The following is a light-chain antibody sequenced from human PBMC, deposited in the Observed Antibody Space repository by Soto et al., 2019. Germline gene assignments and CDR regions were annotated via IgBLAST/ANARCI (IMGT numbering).Light chain of an antibody. CDR3: QQYATSPIT. Sequence: IWLTQSPCTLSLSPGERATLSCRASQSVGNNYLAWYQQKPGQAPRLLIYDASSRATGIPDRFSGSGSGTDFTLAISRLEPEDFAVYYCQQYATSPITFGQGTRLEIK. J-gene: IGKJ5*01. CDR1: QSVGNNY. V-gene: IGKV3-20*01. CDR2: DAS.